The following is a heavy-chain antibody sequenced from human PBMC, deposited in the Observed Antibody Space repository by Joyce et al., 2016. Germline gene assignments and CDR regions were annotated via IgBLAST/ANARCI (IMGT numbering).Heavy chain of an antibody. CDR2: IDPRDSYT. Sequence: EVQLVQSGAEVKKPGESLRISCKGSGYSFSSHWISCVRQMPGKGLEWMGRIDPRDSYTDYSPSFEGHVTISVDKTISAAYLQWSSLRASDTAIYYCARHVTDWFDPWGQGTLVTVSS. CDR3: ARHVTDWFDP. D-gene: IGHD3-10*02. V-gene: IGHV5-10-1*03. CDR1: GYSFSSHW. J-gene: IGHJ5*02.